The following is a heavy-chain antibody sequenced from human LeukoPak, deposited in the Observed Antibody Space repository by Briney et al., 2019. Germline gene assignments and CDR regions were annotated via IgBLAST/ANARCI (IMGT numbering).Heavy chain of an antibody. Sequence: PGGSLRLSCAASRFTFTTYNMNWVSQAPGKGLEWVSSISSSSSYIYYADSVKGRFTISRDNAKNSLYLQMNSLRDEDTAVYYCARATRGGGCSRGYYFDYWGQGTLVTVSS. CDR2: ISSSSSYI. CDR1: RFTFTTYN. V-gene: IGHV3-21*01. D-gene: IGHD2-15*01. CDR3: ARATRGGGCSRGYYFDY. J-gene: IGHJ4*02.